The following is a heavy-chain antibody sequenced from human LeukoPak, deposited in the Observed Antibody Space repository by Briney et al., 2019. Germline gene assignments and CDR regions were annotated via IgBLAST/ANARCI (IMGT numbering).Heavy chain of an antibody. D-gene: IGHD6-13*01. V-gene: IGHV1-46*01. CDR1: GFSLTSNY. CDR2: INPRDDST. J-gene: IGHJ4*02. Sequence: ASVKLSCEAFGFSLTSNYMHWVRQAPGQGLEWLGLINPRDDSTDYPQKLRGRVTVTRDTSMNTVYMQLSGLRSEDTAMYFCAREIAPAGKTFDYWGQGALVTVSS. CDR3: AREIAPAGKTFDY.